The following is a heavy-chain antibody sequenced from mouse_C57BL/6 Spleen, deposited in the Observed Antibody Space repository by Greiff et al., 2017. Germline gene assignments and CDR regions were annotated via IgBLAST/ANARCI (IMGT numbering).Heavy chain of an antibody. J-gene: IGHJ4*01. CDR1: GYTFTSYW. Sequence: QVHVKQPGAELVMPGASVKLSCKASGYTFTSYWMHWVKQRPGQGLEWIGEIDPSDSYTNYNQKFKGKSTLTVDKSSSTAYMQLSSLTSEDSAVYYCARQLRLSMDYWGQGTSVTVSS. D-gene: IGHD1-2*01. CDR2: IDPSDSYT. V-gene: IGHV1-69*01. CDR3: ARQLRLSMDY.